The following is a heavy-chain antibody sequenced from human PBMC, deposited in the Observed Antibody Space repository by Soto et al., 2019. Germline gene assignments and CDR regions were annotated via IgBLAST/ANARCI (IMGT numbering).Heavy chain of an antibody. V-gene: IGHV1-69*13. J-gene: IGHJ5*02. CDR2: IIPIFGTA. CDR1: GGTFSSYA. D-gene: IGHD5-12*01. CDR3: ARDSGYDQLMSGQENPTFDP. Sequence: PSVKVSCKASGGTFSSYAISWVRQAPGQGLEWMGGIIPIFGTANYAQKFQGRVTITADESTSTAYMELSSLRSEDTAVYYCARDSGYDQLMSGQENPTFDPWGQGTLVTVSS.